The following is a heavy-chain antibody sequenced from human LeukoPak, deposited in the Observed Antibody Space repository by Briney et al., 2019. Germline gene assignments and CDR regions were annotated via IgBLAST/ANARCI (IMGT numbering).Heavy chain of an antibody. D-gene: IGHD2-21*02. CDR3: ARGGGDCYSCVFDI. CDR2: IYSGGNT. CDR1: GVTVNNIY. J-gene: IGHJ3*02. V-gene: IGHV3-66*01. Sequence: GGSLRLSCAASGVTVNNIYMSWVRQAPGKGLEWVSVIYSGGNTYYADSVKGRFTISRDNSKNTLYLQMNSLRAEDTAVYYCARGGGDCYSCVFDIWGQGTRVTVSS.